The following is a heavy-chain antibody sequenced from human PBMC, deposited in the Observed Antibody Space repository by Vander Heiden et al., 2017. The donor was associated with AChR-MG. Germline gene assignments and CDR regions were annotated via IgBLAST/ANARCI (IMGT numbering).Heavy chain of an antibody. CDR2: ISFDGNNK. V-gene: IGHV3-30-3*01. J-gene: IGHJ4*02. CDR3: ATTSLIRGVVKPDY. CDR1: GFSFSNFA. D-gene: IGHD3-10*01. Sequence: QVQLVESGGGVVQPGRSLRLSCAASGFSFSNFAMRWVRQAPGKGLEWAAVISFDGNNKYYTDSVKGRFTVSRDNSKNTMYLQMNGLSAEDTAVYYCATTSLIRGVVKPDYWGQGTLVTVSS.